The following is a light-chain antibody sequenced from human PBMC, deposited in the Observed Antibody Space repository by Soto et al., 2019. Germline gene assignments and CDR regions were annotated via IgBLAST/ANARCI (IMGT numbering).Light chain of an antibody. V-gene: IGKV1-5*01. CDR2: DAS. J-gene: IGKJ1*01. CDR1: QSIISW. CDR3: QQYNSYSPWT. Sequence: DIHMTDSPATLSASVLDRVTITCLSSQSIISWLAWYQQKPGKAPKLLIYDASSLESGVPSRFSGSGSGTVFTLTISSLQPDDFATYYCQQYNSYSPWTFGQGTKVDIK.